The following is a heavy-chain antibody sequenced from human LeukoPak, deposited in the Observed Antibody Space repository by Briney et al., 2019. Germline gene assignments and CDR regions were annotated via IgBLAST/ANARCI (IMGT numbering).Heavy chain of an antibody. CDR2: FDPEDGET. V-gene: IGHV1-24*01. J-gene: IGHJ4*02. D-gene: IGHD3-10*01. CDR1: GYTLTELS. Sequence: ASVKVSFKVSGYTLTELSMHWVRQAPGKGLEWMGGFDPEDGETIYAQKFQGRVTMTEDTSTDTAYMELSSLRSEDTAVYYCATGWPRGYGSGSYYDYWGQGTLVTVSS. CDR3: ATGWPRGYGSGSYYDY.